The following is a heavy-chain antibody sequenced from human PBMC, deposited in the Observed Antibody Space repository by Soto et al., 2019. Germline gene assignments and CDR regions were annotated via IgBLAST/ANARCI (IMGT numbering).Heavy chain of an antibody. Sequence: PGGSLRLSCLASGFTFSDYAMTWVRHVPGRGLEWVASLDGAGGSTYYADSVRGRFTISRDNSQNTLFLQMKRLTVDDTAIYYCAAPRDEYGSGVSWFTYGMDXWGQGKTVTVS. CDR3: AAPRDEYGSGVSWFTYGMDX. CDR1: GFTFSDYA. CDR2: LDGAGGST. D-gene: IGHD3-10*01. J-gene: IGHJ6*02. V-gene: IGHV3-23*01.